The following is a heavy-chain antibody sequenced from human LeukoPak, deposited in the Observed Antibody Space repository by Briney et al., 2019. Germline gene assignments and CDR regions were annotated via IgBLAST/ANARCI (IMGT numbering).Heavy chain of an antibody. J-gene: IGHJ5*02. V-gene: IGHV4-59*12. D-gene: IGHD3-10*01. CDR2: IYYTGST. CDR3: ARGLLMVRGVIHNWFDP. CDR1: GGSISGYY. Sequence: KPSETLSLTCTVSGGSISGYYWSWIRQPPGKGLEWIGYIYYTGSTYYNPSLKSRVTISVDRSKNQFSLKLSSVTAADTAVYYCARGLLMVRGVIHNWFDPWGQGTLVTVSS.